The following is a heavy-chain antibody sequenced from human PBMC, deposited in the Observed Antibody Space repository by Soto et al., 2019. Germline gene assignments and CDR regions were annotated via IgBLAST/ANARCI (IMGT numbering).Heavy chain of an antibody. D-gene: IGHD2-15*01. J-gene: IGHJ6*02. CDR1: GYSISSGYY. V-gene: IGHV4-38-2*02. Sequence: PSETLSLTCAVSGYSISSGYYWGWIRQPPGKGLEWIGSIYHSGSTYYNPSLKSRVTISVDTSKNQFSLKLSSVTAADTAVYYCARDSAVVVAATYYYYGMDVWGQGTTVTVS. CDR3: ARDSAVVVAATYYYYGMDV. CDR2: IYHSGST.